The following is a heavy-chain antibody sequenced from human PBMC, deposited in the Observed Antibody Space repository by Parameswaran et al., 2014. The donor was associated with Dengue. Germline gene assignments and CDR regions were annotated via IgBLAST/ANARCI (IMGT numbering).Heavy chain of an antibody. CDR3: AREGRGTPYGMDV. D-gene: IGHD1-14*01. CDR2: IWYDGSTK. Sequence: WIRQPPGKGLEWVALIWYDGSTKYYADSVKGRFTISRDNSKNTLFLQMNSLRADDTAVYYCAREGRGTPYGMDVWGQGTTVTVSS. V-gene: IGHV3-33*01. J-gene: IGHJ6*02.